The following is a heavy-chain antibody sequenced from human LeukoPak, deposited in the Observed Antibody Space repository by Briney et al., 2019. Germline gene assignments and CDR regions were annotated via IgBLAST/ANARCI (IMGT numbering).Heavy chain of an antibody. V-gene: IGHV4-59*01. CDR2: IYYSGST. D-gene: IGHD3-10*01. J-gene: IGHJ5*02. CDR1: GGSISSYY. CDR3: ARLGGYYYGSGTGNWFDP. Sequence: SETLSLTCTVSGGSISSYYWSWIRQPPGKGLEWIGYIYYSGSTNYNPSLKSRVTISVDTSKNQFSLKLSSVTAADTAVYYCARLGGYYYGSGTGNWFDPWGQGTLVTVSS.